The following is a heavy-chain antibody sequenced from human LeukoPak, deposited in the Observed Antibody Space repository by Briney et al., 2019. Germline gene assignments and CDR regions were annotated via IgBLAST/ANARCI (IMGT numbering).Heavy chain of an antibody. D-gene: IGHD2-8*01. CDR2: IKQDGSEK. V-gene: IGHV3-7*03. Sequence: GGSLRLSCAASGFTFSSHWMSWVRQAPGKGLEWVANIKQDGSEKYYVDSVKGRFTISRDNAKNSLYLQMNSLRAEDTAVYYCARDYLMSWGQGTLVTVSS. CDR3: ARDYLMS. CDR1: GFTFSSHW. J-gene: IGHJ4*02.